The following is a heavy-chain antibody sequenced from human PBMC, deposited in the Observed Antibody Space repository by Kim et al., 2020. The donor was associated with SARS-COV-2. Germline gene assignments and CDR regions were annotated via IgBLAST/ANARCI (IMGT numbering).Heavy chain of an antibody. D-gene: IGHD6-13*01. CDR3: ARDPQPYSSSFLLVGNWFDP. V-gene: IGHV7-4-1*02. CDR2: INTNTGNP. J-gene: IGHJ5*02. Sequence: ASVKVSCKASGYTFTSYAMNWVRQAPGQGLEWMGWINTNTGNPTYAQGFTGRFVFSLDTSVSTAYLQISSLKAEDTAVYYCARDPQPYSSSFLLVGNWFDPWGQGTLVTVSS. CDR1: GYTFTSYA.